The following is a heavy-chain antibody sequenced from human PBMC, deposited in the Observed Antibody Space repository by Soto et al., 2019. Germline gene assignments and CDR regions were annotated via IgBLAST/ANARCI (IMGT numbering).Heavy chain of an antibody. Sequence: PGGSLRLSCAASGFSFSTYGMHWVRQAPGKGLEWVAAISHDGSNKYYVDSVKGRFTISRDSSKNTLYLEMNSLRAEDTAVYYCARDQLYYNDISGRPLNAFDVWGQGTMVTVS. V-gene: IGHV3-30*03. CDR2: ISHDGSNK. J-gene: IGHJ3*01. CDR3: ARDQLYYNDISGRPLNAFDV. CDR1: GFSFSTYG. D-gene: IGHD3-22*01.